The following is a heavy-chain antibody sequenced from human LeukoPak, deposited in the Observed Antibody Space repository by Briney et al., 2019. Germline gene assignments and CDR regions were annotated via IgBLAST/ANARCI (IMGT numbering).Heavy chain of an antibody. Sequence: ASVKVSCKASGGTYSSYAISWVRQAPGQWLEWMGGIIPIFGTANYAQKFQGRVTITADESTSTAYMELSSLRSEDTAEYYCARDPSYGMDVWGQGTTVTVSS. J-gene: IGHJ6*02. CDR3: ARDPSYGMDV. CDR1: GGTYSSYA. V-gene: IGHV1-69*01. CDR2: IIPIFGTA.